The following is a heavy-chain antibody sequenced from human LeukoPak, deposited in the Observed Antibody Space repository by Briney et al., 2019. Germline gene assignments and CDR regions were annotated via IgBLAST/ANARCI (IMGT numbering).Heavy chain of an antibody. CDR2: INNVGSST. CDR3: ARELPREVTLDY. V-gene: IGHV3-74*01. CDR1: GPTFIVYG. Sequence: GRSLRLACAASGPTFIVYGMQCDRQAQGKLLVWVSSINNVGSSTSYADSGRGRFTISRDNAKNTLYLQMNSLRAEDTCVYYCARELPREVTLDYWGQGNLVTVSS. J-gene: IGHJ4*02. D-gene: IGHD2-21*02.